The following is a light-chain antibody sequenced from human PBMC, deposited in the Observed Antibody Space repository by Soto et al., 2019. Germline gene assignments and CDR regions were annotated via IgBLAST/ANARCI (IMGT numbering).Light chain of an antibody. CDR3: QQYNSYPIT. V-gene: IGKV1-5*03. CDR1: QSISSW. CDR2: KAS. Sequence: DIQMTQSPSSLSASVGDRVTITCRASQSISSWLAWYQQKPGKAPNLLIYKASTLQSGVPSRFSGSGSGTEFTLTISSLQPDDFAIYYCQQYNSYPITFGQGTRLEMK. J-gene: IGKJ5*01.